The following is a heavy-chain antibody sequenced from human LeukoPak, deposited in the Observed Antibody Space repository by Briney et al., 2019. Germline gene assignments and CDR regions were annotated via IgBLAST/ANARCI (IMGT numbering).Heavy chain of an antibody. J-gene: IGHJ4*02. D-gene: IGHD4-17*01. CDR1: GFTFSDYY. Sequence: GGSLRLSSAASGFTFSDYYMSWIRQAPGKGLEWVSYISSSGSTIYYADSVKGRLTISRDNAKNSLHLQMNSLRAEDTAVYYCARGTDYGDYVDYWGQGTLVTVSS. V-gene: IGHV3-11*01. CDR2: ISSSGSTI. CDR3: ARGTDYGDYVDY.